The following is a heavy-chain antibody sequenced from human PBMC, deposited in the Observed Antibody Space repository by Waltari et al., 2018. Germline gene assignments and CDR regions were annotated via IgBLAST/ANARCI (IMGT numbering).Heavy chain of an antibody. D-gene: IGHD2-21*01. Sequence: QSGAEVKKPGASVKVSCKASGYTFTSYAMHWVRQAPGQRLEWMGWINAGNGNKKYSQKFQGRVTITRDTSASTAYMELSSLRSEDTAVYYCARDKYCGGDCYFDAFDIWGQGTMVTVSS. CDR3: ARDKYCGGDCYFDAFDI. J-gene: IGHJ3*02. CDR1: GYTFTSYA. CDR2: INAGNGNK. V-gene: IGHV1-3*01.